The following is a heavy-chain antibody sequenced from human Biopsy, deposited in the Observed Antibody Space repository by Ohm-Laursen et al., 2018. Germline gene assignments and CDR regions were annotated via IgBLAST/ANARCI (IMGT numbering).Heavy chain of an antibody. J-gene: IGHJ3*01. V-gene: IGHV4-61*05. CDR2: ISDTGTT. Sequence: PPGTLSLTCTVSGGSIGGSGDYWGWIRQPPGKGLEWIGYISDTGTTNYNPSLRGRVAMSVDTSKNQFSLQLTSVTAADTAMFFCARLFRLDDYWNDDPPDGFDVWGQGTMVTVSS. CDR3: ARLFRLDDYWNDDPPDGFDV. D-gene: IGHD3-3*01. CDR1: GGSIGGSGDY.